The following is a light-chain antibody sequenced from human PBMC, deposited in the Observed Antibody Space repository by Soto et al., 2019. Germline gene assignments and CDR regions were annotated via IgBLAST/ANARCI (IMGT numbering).Light chain of an antibody. Sequence: ITYRTSQSIAAPLAWYQHKPGEAPKLLIYDVSSLETGVPSRFSGSGSGTEFSLTIRGPQPDDFATYYCQQYNIYPWTFGPGTKVDIK. CDR1: QSIAAP. J-gene: IGKJ1*01. CDR2: DVS. V-gene: IGKV1-5*01. CDR3: QQYNIYPWT.